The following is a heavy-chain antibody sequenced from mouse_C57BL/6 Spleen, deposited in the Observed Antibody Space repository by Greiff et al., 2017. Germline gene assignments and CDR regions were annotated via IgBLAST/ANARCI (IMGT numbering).Heavy chain of an antibody. J-gene: IGHJ1*03. CDR3: ARRDWDGYFDV. D-gene: IGHD4-1*01. V-gene: IGHV1-82*01. CDR2: IYPGDGDT. CDR1: GYAFSSSW. Sequence: QVQLQQSGPELVKPGASVKISCKASGYAFSSSWMNWVKQRPGKGLEWIGRIYPGDGDTNYNGKFKGKATLTADKSSSTAHMQLSSLTSEDSAVYFCARRDWDGYFDVWGTGTTVTVSS.